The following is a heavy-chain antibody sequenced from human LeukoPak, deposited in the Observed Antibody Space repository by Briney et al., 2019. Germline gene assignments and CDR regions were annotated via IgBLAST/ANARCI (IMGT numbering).Heavy chain of an antibody. J-gene: IGHJ4*02. D-gene: IGHD6-19*01. Sequence: GGSLRLSCAASGFTFSSYAMHWVRQAPGKGLEWVAVISYDGSNKYYADSVKGRFTISRDNSKNTLYLQMNSLRAEDTAVYYCAKDPNMWLAFDYWGQGTLVTVSS. CDR3: AKDPNMWLAFDY. CDR2: ISYDGSNK. V-gene: IGHV3-30*04. CDR1: GFTFSSYA.